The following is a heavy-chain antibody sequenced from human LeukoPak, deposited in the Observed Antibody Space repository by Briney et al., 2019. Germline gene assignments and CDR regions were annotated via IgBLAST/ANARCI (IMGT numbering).Heavy chain of an antibody. CDR2: IRFDGSNK. Sequence: GGSLRLSCAASGFTFSSSGMHWVRQAPGKGLEWVAFIRFDGSNKYYADSVKGRFTISRDNSKNTLYLQMNSLRAEDAAVYYCAIDYDFWSGYYSPTRGYFDYWGQGTLVTVSS. V-gene: IGHV3-30*02. CDR3: AIDYDFWSGYYSPTRGYFDY. J-gene: IGHJ4*02. D-gene: IGHD3-3*01. CDR1: GFTFSSSG.